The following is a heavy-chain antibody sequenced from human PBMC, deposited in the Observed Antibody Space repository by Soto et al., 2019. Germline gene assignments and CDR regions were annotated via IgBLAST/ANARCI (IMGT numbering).Heavy chain of an antibody. CDR1: GFTFSSYA. CDR3: ARDPLSADTEMVQELDF. V-gene: IGHV3-21*01. CDR2: ITRSSNFI. Sequence: EVQLVESGGGLVKPGGSLRLSCATSGFTFSSYAMNWVRQAPGKGLEWVSAITRSSNFIYYADSVKGRFTISRDNAKNSLYLQMDSLRAEDTAVYYCARDPLSADTEMVQELDFWGQGTLVTVSS. J-gene: IGHJ4*02. D-gene: IGHD5-18*01.